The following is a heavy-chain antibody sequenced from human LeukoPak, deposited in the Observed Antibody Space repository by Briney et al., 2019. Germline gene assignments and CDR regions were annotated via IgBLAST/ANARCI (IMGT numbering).Heavy chain of an antibody. CDR3: ARDERHGYRFNGLDV. V-gene: IGHV3-23*01. CDR2: ISGSGGST. J-gene: IGHJ6*02. D-gene: IGHD6-13*01. Sequence: PGGSLRLSCAASGFTFSNYAMSWVRQAPGKGLEWVSAISGSGGSTYYADSVKGRFTISRDNSKNTLYLQMDSLRVDDTAVYYCARDERHGYRFNGLDVWGQGTTVTVSS. CDR1: GFTFSNYA.